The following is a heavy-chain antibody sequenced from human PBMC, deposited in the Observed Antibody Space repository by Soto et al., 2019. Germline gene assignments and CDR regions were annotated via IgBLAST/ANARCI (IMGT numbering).Heavy chain of an antibody. J-gene: IGHJ4*02. CDR3: ATRIVVTSPFDY. CDR2: ISGSGGST. V-gene: IGHV3-23*01. Sequence: VGSLRLSCVGSGFTFSNYGMTWVRQAPGKGLEWVSAISGSGGSTFYADSLKGRFTVSRDNAKNVVYLQMNSLRAEDPAVYYCATRIVVTSPFDYWGQGTVVTVSS. CDR1: GFTFSNYG. D-gene: IGHD2-21*01.